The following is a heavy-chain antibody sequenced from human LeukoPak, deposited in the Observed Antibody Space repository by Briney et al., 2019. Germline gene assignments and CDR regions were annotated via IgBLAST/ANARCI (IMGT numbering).Heavy chain of an antibody. CDR2: IYTSGST. V-gene: IGHV4-61*02. CDR1: GGSVSSDSYY. D-gene: IGHD2-15*01. CDR3: ARNACSGGSCYSNFDY. J-gene: IGHJ4*02. Sequence: SETLSLTCTVSGGSVSSDSYYWTWIRQPAGKGLELIGRIYTSGSTNYNPSLKSRVTMSVDTSKNQFSLKLSSVTAADTAVYYCARNACSGGSCYSNFDYWGQGTLVTVSS.